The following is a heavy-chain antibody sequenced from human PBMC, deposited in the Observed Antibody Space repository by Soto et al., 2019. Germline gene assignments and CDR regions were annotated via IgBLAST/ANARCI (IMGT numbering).Heavy chain of an antibody. CDR2: ISYDGSNK. CDR3: ARDPTIVGATTYLDY. CDR1: GFTFSSYA. D-gene: IGHD1-26*01. V-gene: IGHV3-30-3*01. J-gene: IGHJ4*02. Sequence: QVQLVESGGGVVQPGRSLRLSCAASGFTFSSYAMHWVRQAPGKGLEWVAVISYDGSNKYYADSVKGRFTISRDNSKNTRYLQMNSLRAEDTAVYYCARDPTIVGATTYLDYWGQGTLVTVSS.